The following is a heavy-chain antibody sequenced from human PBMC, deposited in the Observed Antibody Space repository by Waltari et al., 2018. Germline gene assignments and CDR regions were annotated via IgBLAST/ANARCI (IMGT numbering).Heavy chain of an antibody. V-gene: IGHV4-59*01. J-gene: IGHJ4*02. CDR2: IYYSGST. CDR1: GGSISSYY. CDR3: AREFSSGWLFDY. Sequence: QVQLQESGPGLVKPSETLSLTCTVSGGSISSYYWSWIRQPPGKGLEWIGYIYYSGSTNYNPSLKSRVTISVDTSKNQFSLKLSSVTAADTAVYYCAREFSSGWLFDYWGQGTLVTVSS. D-gene: IGHD6-19*01.